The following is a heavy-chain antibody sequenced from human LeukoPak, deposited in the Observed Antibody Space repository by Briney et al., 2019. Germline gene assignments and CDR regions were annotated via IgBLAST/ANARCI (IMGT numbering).Heavy chain of an antibody. CDR3: ARGDLKSDWFDP. J-gene: IGHJ5*02. V-gene: IGHV4-61*02. CDR1: GGSISSDLYY. CDR2: FYNRGRT. Sequence: PSQTLSLTCTVSGGSISSDLYYWNWIRQPAGKGPEWIGRFYNRGRTNFNPSLKSRVTISADTSKNQFSLKLRSVTAADTAVYYCARGDLKSDWFDPWGQGTLVIVST. D-gene: IGHD3-3*01.